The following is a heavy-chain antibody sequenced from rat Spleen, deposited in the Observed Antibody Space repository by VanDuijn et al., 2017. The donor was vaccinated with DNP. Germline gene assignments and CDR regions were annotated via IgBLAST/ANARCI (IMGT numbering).Heavy chain of an antibody. D-gene: IGHD1-2*01. CDR3: ARHDYSYSPQQYFDV. J-gene: IGHJ1*01. Sequence: EVQLVESGGGSVQPGGSLKLSCAASGFTFSDYYMAWVRQAPKKGLEWVSSISSDGTYTYYRESVKGRFTISRDNAKNTLYLQMVSLRSEDTATYYCARHDYSYSPQQYFDVWGPGTMVTVSS. CDR2: ISSDGTYT. V-gene: IGHV5-7*01. CDR1: GFTFSDYY.